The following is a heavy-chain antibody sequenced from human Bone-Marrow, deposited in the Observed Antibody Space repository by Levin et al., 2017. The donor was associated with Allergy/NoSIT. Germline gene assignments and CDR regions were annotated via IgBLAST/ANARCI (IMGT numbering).Heavy chain of an antibody. J-gene: IGHJ4*02. CDR1: GYTFTGYY. CDR2: INPNSGGT. V-gene: IGHV1-2*02. D-gene: IGHD5-18*01. Sequence: ASVKVSCKASGYTFTGYYMHWVRQAPGQGLEWMGWINPNSGGTNYAQKFQGRVTMTRDTSISTAYMELSRLRSDDTAVYYCARELHRRVDTAMVTLVDYWGQGTLVTVSS. CDR3: ARELHRRVDTAMVTLVDY.